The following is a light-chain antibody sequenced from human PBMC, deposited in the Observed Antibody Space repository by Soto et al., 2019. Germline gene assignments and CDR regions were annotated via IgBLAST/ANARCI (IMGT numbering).Light chain of an antibody. Sequence: EIVMTQSPATLSVSPGERATLSCRASQSVSSNLAWYKQKPGQAPRLLIYGASTRATGIPARLSGSGSGTEFTLTISSPQSEDVAVYCCQQYNNWPPWAFGQGTKVEIK. J-gene: IGKJ1*01. CDR2: GAS. CDR1: QSVSSN. CDR3: QQYNNWPPWA. V-gene: IGKV3-15*01.